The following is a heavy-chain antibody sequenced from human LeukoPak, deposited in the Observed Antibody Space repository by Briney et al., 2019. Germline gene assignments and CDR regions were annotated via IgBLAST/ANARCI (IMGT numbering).Heavy chain of an antibody. V-gene: IGHV4-39*01. J-gene: IGHJ5*02. CDR3: ARHIRQQTFDP. CDR1: GGSISSPNHD. D-gene: IGHD6-13*01. CDR2: IYYSGST. Sequence: SETLSLTCSVSGGSISSPNHDWAWIRQPPGKGLEWIGSIYYSGSTYYNPSLKSRVTISVDTSKNQFFLKLSSVTAADTAVYYCARHIRQQTFDPWGQGTLVTVSS.